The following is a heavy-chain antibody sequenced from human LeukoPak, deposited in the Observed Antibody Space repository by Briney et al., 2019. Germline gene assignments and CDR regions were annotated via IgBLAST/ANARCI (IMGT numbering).Heavy chain of an antibody. V-gene: IGHV4-59*01. CDR2: IYYGGST. D-gene: IGHD1-26*01. J-gene: IGHJ3*02. Sequence: SETLSLTCTVSGGSISTYYWSWLRQPPGKGLECIGYIYYGGSTNYNPSLKSRVTIFVDTSKNQFSLKLSSVTAADTAVYYCARGLGSSDAFDIWGQGTMVTVSS. CDR1: GGSISTYY. CDR3: ARGLGSSDAFDI.